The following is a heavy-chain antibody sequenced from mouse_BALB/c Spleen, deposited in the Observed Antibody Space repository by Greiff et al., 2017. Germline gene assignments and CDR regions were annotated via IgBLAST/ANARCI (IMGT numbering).Heavy chain of an antibody. V-gene: IGHV1S81*02. CDR3: ARRGSSYDFDY. CDR2: INPSNGRT. J-gene: IGHJ2*01. D-gene: IGHD1-1*01. CDR1: GYTFTSYW. Sequence: QVKLQQPGAELVKPGASVKLSCKASGYTFTSYWMHWVKQRPGQGLEWIGEINPSNGRTNYNEKFKSKATLTVDKSSSTAYMQLSSLTSEDSAVYYCARRGSSYDFDYWGQGTTLTVSS.